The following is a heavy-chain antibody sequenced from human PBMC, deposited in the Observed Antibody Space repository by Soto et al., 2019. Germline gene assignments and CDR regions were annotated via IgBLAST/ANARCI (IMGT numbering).Heavy chain of an antibody. J-gene: IGHJ6*02. Sequence: GESLKISCKGSGYSFTSYWIGWVRQMPGKGLEWMGIIYPGDSDTRYSPSFQGQVTISADKSISTAYLQWSSLKASDTAMYYCASCGGSCYSRCYGMDVWGQGTTVTVSS. CDR3: ASCGGSCYSRCYGMDV. CDR1: GYSFTSYW. V-gene: IGHV5-51*01. D-gene: IGHD2-15*01. CDR2: IYPGDSDT.